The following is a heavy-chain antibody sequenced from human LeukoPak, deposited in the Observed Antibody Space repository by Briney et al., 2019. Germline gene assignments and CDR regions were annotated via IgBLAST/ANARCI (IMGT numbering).Heavy chain of an antibody. CDR1: GFIFSTFG. Sequence: AGRSLRLSCVASGFIFSTFGMHWVRQAPGKGLEWVAFISHDGNDKYYADSVKGRFAISRDNAKNSLYLQMNSLRAEDTAVYYCARVNYDILTGYYYYYYYYMDVWGKGTTVTISS. V-gene: IGHV3-30*03. J-gene: IGHJ6*03. CDR3: ARVNYDILTGYYYYYYYYMDV. D-gene: IGHD3-9*01. CDR2: ISHDGNDK.